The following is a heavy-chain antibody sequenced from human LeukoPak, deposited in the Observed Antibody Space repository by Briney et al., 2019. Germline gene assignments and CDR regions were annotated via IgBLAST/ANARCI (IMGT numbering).Heavy chain of an antibody. CDR3: ARALPGPCSSGYYTDY. D-gene: IGHD3-22*01. CDR2: ISYDGSNK. J-gene: IGHJ4*02. Sequence: GGSLRLSCAASGFTFSSYAMHWVRQAPGKGLEWVAVISYDGSNKYYADSVKGRFTISRDNSKNTLYLQMNSLRAEDTAVYYCARALPGPCSSGYYTDYWGQGTLVTVSS. V-gene: IGHV3-30-3*01. CDR1: GFTFSSYA.